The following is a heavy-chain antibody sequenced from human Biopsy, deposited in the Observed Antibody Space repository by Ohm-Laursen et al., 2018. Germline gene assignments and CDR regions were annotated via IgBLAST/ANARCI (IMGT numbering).Heavy chain of an antibody. D-gene: IGHD3-22*01. CDR1: GFTFSSYA. Sequence: SLRLSCAASGFTFSSYAMSWVRQSPGKGLEWVSSTNNNGGRTYYTDSVKGRFTISRDNSKNTLYLQMSSLRAEDTAVYYCANWNYYYDSSGPPAFDVWGQGTMVTASS. J-gene: IGHJ3*01. V-gene: IGHV3-23*01. CDR3: ANWNYYYDSSGPPAFDV. CDR2: TNNNGGRT.